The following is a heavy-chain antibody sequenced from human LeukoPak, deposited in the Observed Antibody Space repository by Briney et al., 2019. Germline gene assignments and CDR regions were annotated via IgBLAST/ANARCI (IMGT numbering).Heavy chain of an antibody. CDR2: ISSNAYGGTS. J-gene: IGHJ6*02. V-gene: IGHV3-49*04. CDR1: GFTIGDYA. CDR3: TRETSEHDYGDYVTNVVRSGYYYYGMDV. Sequence: TLTLSCTASGFTIGDYAMSWVRQAPAQGLEWVGFISSNAYGGTSEYAASVKGRFTISRDDSKSSAYRLVNSLKTEDTAVYYSTRETSEHDYGDYVTNVVRSGYYYYGMDVWGQGTTVTVSS. D-gene: IGHD4-17*01.